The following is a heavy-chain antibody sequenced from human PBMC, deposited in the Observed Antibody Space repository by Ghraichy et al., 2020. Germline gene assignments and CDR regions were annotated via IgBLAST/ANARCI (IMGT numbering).Heavy chain of an antibody. CDR2: INHSGST. CDR3: ARGGRRGYSYVGY. D-gene: IGHD5-18*01. CDR1: GGSFSGYY. J-gene: IGHJ4*02. V-gene: IGHV4-34*01. Sequence: SETLSLTCAVYGGSFSGYYWSWIRQPPGKGLEWIGEINHSGSTNYNPSLKSRVTISVDTSKNQFSLKLSSVTAADTAVYYCARGGRRGYSYVGYWGQGTLVTVSS.